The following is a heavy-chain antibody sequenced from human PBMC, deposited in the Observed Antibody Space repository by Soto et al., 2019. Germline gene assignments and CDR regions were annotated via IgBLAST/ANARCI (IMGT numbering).Heavy chain of an antibody. V-gene: IGHV1-69*12. CDR3: ARAGYSYGYYYYYNMDV. CDR1: GGTFSSYA. Sequence: QVHLMQSGAEVKKPGSSVKVSCKASGGTFSSYAITWVRQAPGQGLEWMGGIIPIFGTINYAPEFQGRVTITADESTSTAYMELSSLRSEDTAVYYCARAGYSYGYYYYYNMDVWGQGTTVTVSS. D-gene: IGHD5-18*01. J-gene: IGHJ6*02. CDR2: IIPIFGTI.